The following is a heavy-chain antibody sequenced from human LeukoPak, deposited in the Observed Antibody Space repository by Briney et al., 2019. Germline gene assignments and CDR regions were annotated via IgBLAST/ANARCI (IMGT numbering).Heavy chain of an antibody. CDR1: GFTFSSSL. J-gene: IGHJ4*02. CDR3: ASGRVTAVY. CDR2: VNQDGGEK. D-gene: IGHD2-21*02. Sequence: GGSLRLSCAASGFTFSSSLMTWVRQAPGKGLEWVASVNQDGGEKNYVDSVKGRFTISRDNAKNSLYLQMNSLRTEDTAVYYCASGRVTAVYWGQGPLVTVSS. V-gene: IGHV3-7*03.